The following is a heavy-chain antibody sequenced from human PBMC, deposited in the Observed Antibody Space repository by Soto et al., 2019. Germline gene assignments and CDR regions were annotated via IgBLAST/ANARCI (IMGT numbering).Heavy chain of an antibody. J-gene: IGHJ5*02. Sequence: EVQLFESGGGLLQPGGSLRLSCAASGFTFSSSAMTWVRQAPGKGPEWVSSINNRGDSTYYADSVKGRFTISRDFSKNTLYLSMNNLEAEDTAVDYCAKPRSETSGRGADCFDPWDQGTLVIVS. CDR3: AKPRSETSGRGADCFDP. CDR2: INNRGDST. D-gene: IGHD2-15*01. V-gene: IGHV3-23*01. CDR1: GFTFSSSA.